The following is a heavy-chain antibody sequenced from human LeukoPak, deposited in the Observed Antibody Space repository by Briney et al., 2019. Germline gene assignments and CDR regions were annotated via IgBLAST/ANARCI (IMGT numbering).Heavy chain of an antibody. D-gene: IGHD6-6*01. CDR3: ARGAILEYSNSSEYFDG. Sequence: GESLKISCKGSGYSFTSYWIGWLGRLPGKGLGWMGIIFLGDSATSYNPSFQGQATISADKPISTAYLPWSSLKASDTAMYYCARGAILEYSNSSEYFDGSGQGSLVTVSS. CDR1: GYSFTSYW. CDR2: IFLGDSAT. J-gene: IGHJ4*02. V-gene: IGHV5-51*04.